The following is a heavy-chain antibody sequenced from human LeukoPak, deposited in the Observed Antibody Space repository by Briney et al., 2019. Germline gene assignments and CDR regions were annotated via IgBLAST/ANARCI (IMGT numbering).Heavy chain of an antibody. Sequence: GGSLRLSCAASGFTFSNYAMTWVRQAPGKGLEWVSTFTGSGGSTYYADSVKGRFTISRDNSKNTLYLQMNSLRAEDTAVYYCATNGQKEPNWFDPSGQGTLVTVSS. CDR1: GFTFSNYA. D-gene: IGHD1-14*01. V-gene: IGHV3-23*01. CDR2: FTGSGGST. J-gene: IGHJ5*02. CDR3: ATNGQKEPNWFDP.